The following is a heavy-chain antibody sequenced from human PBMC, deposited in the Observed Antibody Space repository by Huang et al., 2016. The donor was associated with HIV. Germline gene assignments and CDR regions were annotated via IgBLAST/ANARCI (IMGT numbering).Heavy chain of an antibody. V-gene: IGHV4-39*01. Sequence: QLQLQESGPGLVKPSDTLSLNCTISGGAIKGRKYYWGWGRQAHGKGLEWIGDIYYSGSPYYNPSRRSRVSLSVDTSKNQVTLKVNAVIAADTAVYYCARRQGSGYYFYFDYWGRGIPVTVSA. CDR2: IYYSGSP. CDR3: ARRQGSGYYFYFDY. D-gene: IGHD3-22*01. CDR1: GGAIKGRKYY. J-gene: IGHJ4*02.